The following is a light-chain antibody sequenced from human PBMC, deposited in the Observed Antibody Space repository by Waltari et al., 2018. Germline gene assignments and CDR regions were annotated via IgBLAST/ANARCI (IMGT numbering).Light chain of an antibody. V-gene: IGLV3-1*01. Sequence: SYELTQPPSVSVSPGQTASITCSGDILGHKYASWYQQKPGQSPLLVIYPDTKRPSEIPGRFSGTKSANAATLTSTGAQAMDEADYYCQALGTGAWVFGGGTKLTVL. CDR2: PDT. CDR1: ILGHKY. J-gene: IGLJ3*02. CDR3: QALGTGAWV.